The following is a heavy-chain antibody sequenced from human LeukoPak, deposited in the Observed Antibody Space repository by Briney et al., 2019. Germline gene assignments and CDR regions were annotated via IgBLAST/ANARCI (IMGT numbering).Heavy chain of an antibody. CDR3: VRHLSDITSCPNY. CDR1: GYTFATYC. CDR2: IYPGASRT. J-gene: IGHJ4*02. D-gene: IGHD2-2*01. Sequence: GESLKISSKGSGYTFATYCIGWLRQMPVKSLECMGIIYPGASRTTYSPSFQGQVTISADKSIRTAYLQWNSLKASDPAIYYCVRHLSDITSCPNYWGPGTLITVAS. V-gene: IGHV5-51*01.